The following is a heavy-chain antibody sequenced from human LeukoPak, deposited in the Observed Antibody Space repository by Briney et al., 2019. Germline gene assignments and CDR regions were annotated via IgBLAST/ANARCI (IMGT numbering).Heavy chain of an antibody. J-gene: IGHJ3*02. D-gene: IGHD4-17*01. Sequence: PSESLSLTCTVSGASIGSTSYFWAWTRQPAGKGLEWIGSIEYRADSYYHPSLNSRVTISVDTTHNHYSLKLSAVTSADTAVYCGARYLNYADYTAAFDIWGQGTMVGVSS. CDR2: IEYRADS. CDR3: ARYLNYADYTAAFDI. CDR1: GASIGSTSYF. V-gene: IGHV4-39*02.